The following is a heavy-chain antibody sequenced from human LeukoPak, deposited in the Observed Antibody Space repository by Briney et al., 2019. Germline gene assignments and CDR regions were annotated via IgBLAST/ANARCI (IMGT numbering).Heavy chain of an antibody. Sequence: PGGSLRLSCAGSGFTFSSHWIGWVRQAPGKGLEWVAHINQDGSQKYYVDSVKGRFTISRDNAKNSLYLQMNSLRAEDTAVYYCARDSPVLWFGEFHYYWGQGTLVTVSS. V-gene: IGHV3-7*01. D-gene: IGHD3-10*01. CDR2: INQDGSQK. CDR1: GFTFSSHW. CDR3: ARDSPVLWFGEFHYY. J-gene: IGHJ4*02.